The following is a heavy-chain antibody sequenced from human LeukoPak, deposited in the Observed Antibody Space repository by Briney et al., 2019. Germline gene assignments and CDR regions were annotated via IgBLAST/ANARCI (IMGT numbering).Heavy chain of an antibody. Sequence: GGSLRLSCAASGFTLSDYWMHWVRQAPGKGLEWVANIKQDGSAKYYVDSVKGRFTISRDNAKNSLYLQMNSLRAEDTAVYYCARRYFDSWGQGTLVTVSS. V-gene: IGHV3-7*03. CDR2: IKQDGSAK. CDR1: GFTLSDYW. J-gene: IGHJ4*02. CDR3: ARRYFDS.